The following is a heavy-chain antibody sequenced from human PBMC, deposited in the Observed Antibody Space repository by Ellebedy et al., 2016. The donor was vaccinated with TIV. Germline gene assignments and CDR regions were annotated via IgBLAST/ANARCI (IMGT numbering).Heavy chain of an antibody. D-gene: IGHD6-13*01. Sequence: SETLSLXXTVSGGSISSSSYYWGWNRQPPGKGLEWIGSIYYSGSTYYNPSLKSRVTISVDTSKNQFSLKLSSVTAADTAVYYCARRIATTGRYFFDYWGQGILVTVSS. CDR2: IYYSGST. V-gene: IGHV4-39*01. CDR3: ARRIATTGRYFFDY. CDR1: GGSISSSSYY. J-gene: IGHJ4*02.